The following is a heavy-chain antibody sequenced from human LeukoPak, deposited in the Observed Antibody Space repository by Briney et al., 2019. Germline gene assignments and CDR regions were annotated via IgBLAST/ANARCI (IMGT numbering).Heavy chain of an antibody. CDR1: GFTFDDYA. CDR2: ISWNSGSI. D-gene: IGHD5-12*01. Sequence: PGGSLRLSCAASGFTFDDYAMHWVRQAPGKGLEWVSGISWNSGSIGYADSVKGRFTISRDNAKNSLYLQMNSLRAEDTALYYCAKDGGSGYEGYYYYYYGMDVWGQGTTVTVSS. V-gene: IGHV3-9*01. CDR3: AKDGGSGYEGYYYYYYGMDV. J-gene: IGHJ6*02.